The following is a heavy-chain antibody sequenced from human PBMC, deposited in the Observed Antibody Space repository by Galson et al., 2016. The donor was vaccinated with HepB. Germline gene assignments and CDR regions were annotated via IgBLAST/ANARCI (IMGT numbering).Heavy chain of an antibody. CDR1: GFTFSSHT. CDR3: ARVAEAVSALGGTGLLDH. CDR2: MTGSSSNI. J-gene: IGHJ4*02. D-gene: IGHD3-16*01. Sequence: SLRLSCAVSGFTFSSHTTNWVRQAPGKGLEWVSSMTGSSSNIFYSASVRGRFTISRDNAKNSLYLQMNNLRAEDTAVYYCARVAEAVSALGGTGLLDHWGQGILVTVSS. V-gene: IGHV3-21*01.